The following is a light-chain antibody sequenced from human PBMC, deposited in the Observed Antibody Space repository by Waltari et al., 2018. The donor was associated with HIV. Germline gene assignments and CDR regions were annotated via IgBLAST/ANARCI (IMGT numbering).Light chain of an antibody. CDR3: QTWGPGIGV. CDR1: ISDVGGYNY. CDR2: DVS. Sequence: QSALTQPRSVSGSPGQSVTISCTGTISDVGGYNYVSWYQQYPGKAPKVMIYDVSKRPAGVPDRFSGSKSGNTASLTISEVQAEDEAVYYCQTWGPGIGVFGRGTQLTVL. V-gene: IGLV2-11*01. J-gene: IGLJ3*02.